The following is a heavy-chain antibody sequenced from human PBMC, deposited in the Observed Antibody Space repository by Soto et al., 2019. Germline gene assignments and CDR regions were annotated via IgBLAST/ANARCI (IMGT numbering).Heavy chain of an antibody. CDR1: GGSISSSSYY. CDR3: ARREIKGGSSTYQVFDY. CDR2: IYYSGST. Sequence: SEALYLTCTVSGGSISSSSYYWGWIRQPPGKGLEWIGSIYYSGSTYYNPSLKSRVTISVDTSKNQFSLKLSSVTAADTAVYYCARREIKGGSSTYQVFDYWGQGTLVTVSS. V-gene: IGHV4-39*01. J-gene: IGHJ4*02. D-gene: IGHD2-15*01.